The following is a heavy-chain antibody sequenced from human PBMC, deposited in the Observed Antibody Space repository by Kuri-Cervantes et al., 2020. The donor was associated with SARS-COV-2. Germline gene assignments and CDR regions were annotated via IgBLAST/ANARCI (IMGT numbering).Heavy chain of an antibody. J-gene: IGHJ4*02. CDR2: IYSGDST. V-gene: IGHV3-66*01. CDR3: AKLMEQQLAIDY. CDR1: AFTVSSDF. D-gene: IGHD6-13*01. Sequence: GGSLRLSCAASAFTVSSDFMSWVRQAPGKGLEWVSVIYSGDSTNYADSVKGRFTISRDNSRNTLYLQMNGLRAEDTAVYYCAKLMEQQLAIDYWGQGTLVTVSS.